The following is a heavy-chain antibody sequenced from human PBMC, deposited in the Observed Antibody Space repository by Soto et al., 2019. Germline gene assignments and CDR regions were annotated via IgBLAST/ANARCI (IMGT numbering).Heavy chain of an antibody. CDR3: TRSGDPSKTGQ. D-gene: IGHD3-3*01. CDR1: GGSVNIGTYY. CDR2: IHYSGST. V-gene: IGHV4-61*01. Sequence: QVQLQESGPGLVKPSETLSLTCTVPGGSVNIGTYYWRWIRQPPGKGLEWIGFIHYSGSTNYNPSPMGRVTMSVDTSMNKFSLNLTSVNTADTAIYYCTRSGDPSKTGQWGQGTLVTVSS. J-gene: IGHJ4*02.